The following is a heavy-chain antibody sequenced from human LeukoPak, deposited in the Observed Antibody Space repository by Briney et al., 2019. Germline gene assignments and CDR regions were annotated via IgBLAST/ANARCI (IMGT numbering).Heavy chain of an antibody. Sequence: GESLKISCKGSGYSFTSYWIGWVRQMPGKGLEWMGIIYPGDSDTRYSPSFQGQVTISADKSISTAYLQWSSLKASDTAMYYCATTRTDFWSGYSWGSDAFDIWGQGTMVTVSS. CDR1: GYSFTSYW. CDR2: IYPGDSDT. J-gene: IGHJ3*02. D-gene: IGHD3-3*01. CDR3: ATTRTDFWSGYSWGSDAFDI. V-gene: IGHV5-51*01.